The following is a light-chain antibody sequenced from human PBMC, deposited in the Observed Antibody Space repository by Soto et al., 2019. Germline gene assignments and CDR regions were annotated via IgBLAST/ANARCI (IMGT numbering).Light chain of an antibody. CDR1: QSVGRY. CDR3: QQRNNWPPIT. CDR2: DAS. J-gene: IGKJ5*01. V-gene: IGKV3-11*01. Sequence: ENVLTQSPAILSLSPGDTATLSCRASQSVGRYLAWYQQKPGQAPRLVIYDASNRATGVPDRFSGSGSGTDFTLSISHLEPEDFAVYYYQQRNNWPPITFGQGTR.